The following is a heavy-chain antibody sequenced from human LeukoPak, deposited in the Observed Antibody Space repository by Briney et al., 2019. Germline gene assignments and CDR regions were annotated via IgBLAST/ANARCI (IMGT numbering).Heavy chain of an antibody. V-gene: IGHV1-2*07. D-gene: IGHD3-3*01. CDR2: INPKNGGA. Sequence: ASVKVSCKTSGYTFIGHYIHWVRQAPGQGLEWMGWINPKNGGANYAPRFQGRVTMTRDRSISTVYMEVTRLTSDDTAVYYCARASFWESPINWFDPWGQGTLVTVSS. CDR3: ARASFWESPINWFDP. J-gene: IGHJ5*02. CDR1: GYTFIGHY.